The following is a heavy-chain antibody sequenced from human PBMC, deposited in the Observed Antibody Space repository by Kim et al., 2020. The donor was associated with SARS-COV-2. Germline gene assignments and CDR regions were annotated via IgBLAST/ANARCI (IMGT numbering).Heavy chain of an antibody. CDR2: ISAYNGNT. D-gene: IGHD2-15*01. V-gene: IGHV1-18*01. CDR3: AREGTAYCSGGSCYSTESYYYYGMDV. CDR1: GYTFTSYG. Sequence: ASLKVSCKASGYTFTSYGISWVRQAPGQGLEWMGWISAYNGNTNYAQKLQGRVTMTTDTSTSTAYMELRSLRSDDTAVYYCAREGTAYCSGGSCYSTESYYYYGMDVWGQGTTVTVSS. J-gene: IGHJ6*02.